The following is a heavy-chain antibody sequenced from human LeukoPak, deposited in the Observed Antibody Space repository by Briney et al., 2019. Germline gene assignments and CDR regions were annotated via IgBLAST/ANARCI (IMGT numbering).Heavy chain of an antibody. CDR2: IKQDGSEK. CDR3: ARVALTRSSGLTCYFDY. CDR1: GFTFSSYW. J-gene: IGHJ4*02. V-gene: IGHV3-7*01. D-gene: IGHD6-19*01. Sequence: GGSLRLSCAASGFTFSSYWMSWVRQAPGKGLEWVANIKQDGSEKYYVDSVKGRFTISRDNAKNSLYLQMNSLRAEDTAVYYCARVALTRSSGLTCYFDYWGQGTLVTVSS.